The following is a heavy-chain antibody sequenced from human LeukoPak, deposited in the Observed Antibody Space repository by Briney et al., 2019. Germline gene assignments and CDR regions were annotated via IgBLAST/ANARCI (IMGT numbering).Heavy chain of an antibody. V-gene: IGHV4-34*01. CDR3: ARDMDV. CDR2: INHSGST. CDR1: GGSFSGYY. Sequence: SETLSLTCAVYGGSFSGYYWSWIRQPPGKGLEWIGEINHSGSTNYNPSLKSRVTISVDTSKNQFSLKLSSVTAADTAVYYCARDMDVWGKGTTVTISS. J-gene: IGHJ6*04.